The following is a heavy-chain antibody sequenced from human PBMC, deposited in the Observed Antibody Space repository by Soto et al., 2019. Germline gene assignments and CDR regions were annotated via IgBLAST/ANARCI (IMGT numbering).Heavy chain of an antibody. V-gene: IGHV3-66*01. D-gene: IGHD2-15*01. J-gene: IGHJ3*02. CDR1: GFTVSSNY. CDR2: IYSGGST. Sequence: EVQLVESGGGLVQPGGSLRLSCAASGFTVSSNYMSWVRQAPGKGLEWVSVIYSGGSTYYADSVKGRFTISRDNSKNTMYLQINSLRAEDTAVYYCARDGGGSWTRYDFDIWGQGTMVTVSS. CDR3: ARDGGGSWTRYDFDI.